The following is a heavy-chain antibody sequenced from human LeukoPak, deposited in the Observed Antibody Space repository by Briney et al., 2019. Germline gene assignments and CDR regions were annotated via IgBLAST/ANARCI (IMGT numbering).Heavy chain of an antibody. CDR1: GGSFSGYY. Sequence: PSETLSLTCAVYGGSFSGYYWSWIRQPPGKGLEWIGEINHSGSTNYNPSLKSRVTISVDTSKNQFSLELSSVTAADTAVYFCVRVGVVVAATRWTTPRRSYYFDYWGQGTLVTVSS. J-gene: IGHJ4*02. CDR2: INHSGST. CDR3: VRVGVVVAATRWTTPRRSYYFDY. V-gene: IGHV4-34*01. D-gene: IGHD2-15*01.